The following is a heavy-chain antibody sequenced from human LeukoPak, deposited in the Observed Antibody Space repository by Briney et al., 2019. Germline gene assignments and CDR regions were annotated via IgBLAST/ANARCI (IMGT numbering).Heavy chain of an antibody. J-gene: IGHJ5*02. V-gene: IGHV5-51*01. CDR1: GYSFTSYW. CDR3: ARLEASKQLLWWFDP. CDR2: IYPGDSDT. D-gene: IGHD2-2*01. Sequence: GESLKISLKGSGYSFTSYWIGWVRQMPGKGLGWMGIIYPGDSDTRYSPSFQGQVTISPNKSISTADLQWSSLKASDNAMYYCARLEASKQLLWWFDPWGQGTLVTVSS.